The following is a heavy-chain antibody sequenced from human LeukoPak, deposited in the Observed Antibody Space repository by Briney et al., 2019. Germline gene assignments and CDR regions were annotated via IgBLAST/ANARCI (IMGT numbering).Heavy chain of an antibody. J-gene: IGHJ4*02. D-gene: IGHD6-13*01. CDR3: ASEAAAGT. CDR2: ISSSSSYT. V-gene: IGHV3-21*01. CDR1: WFTFSSYS. Sequence: GSLRLSFAASWFTFSSYSMNWVRQAPGKGLEWVSSISSSSSYTYYADSVKGRFTISRDNAKNSLYLQMNSLRAEDTAVYYCASEAAAGTGGQGTLVTVSS.